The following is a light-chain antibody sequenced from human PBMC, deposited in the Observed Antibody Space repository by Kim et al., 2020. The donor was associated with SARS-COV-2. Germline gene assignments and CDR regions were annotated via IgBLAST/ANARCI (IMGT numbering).Light chain of an antibody. CDR3: ISYPGNNVYV. Sequence: GQSVTISCTGTSSNVGGYNYVSWYQQHPGKAPKLMIYDVNRRPSGVPDRFSASKSGNTASLTVSGLQAEDEADYYCISYPGNNVYVFGTGTKVTVL. V-gene: IGLV2-8*01. CDR1: SSNVGGYNY. J-gene: IGLJ1*01. CDR2: DVN.